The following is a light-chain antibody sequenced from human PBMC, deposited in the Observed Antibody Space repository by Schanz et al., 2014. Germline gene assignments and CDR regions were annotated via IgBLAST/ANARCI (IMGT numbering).Light chain of an antibody. J-gene: IGKJ4*01. CDR2: SAS. Sequence: DIQMTQSPSSLSASVGDRVTITCRASQGISIYLAWYQHKPGKVPKLLIYSASTLQSGVPSRFSGSGSGTDFTLTISSLQPEDVATYYCQKYNSAPPLTFGGGTKVEIK. CDR3: QKYNSAPPLT. CDR1: QGISIY. V-gene: IGKV1-27*01.